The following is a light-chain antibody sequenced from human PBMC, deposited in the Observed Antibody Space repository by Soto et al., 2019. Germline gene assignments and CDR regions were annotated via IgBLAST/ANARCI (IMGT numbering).Light chain of an antibody. CDR2: AAS. J-gene: IGKJ1*01. V-gene: IGKV1-12*01. CDR3: LQVYSFPRT. CDR1: QDIGGR. Sequence: DIQMTQSPSSVSASVGDRITITCRTSQDIGGRVAWFQQKPGKAPQYLTQAASILQSGVPLRFSGSESGTEFILSINNRQPEDFASYFCLQVYSFPRTFGLGTKVDIK.